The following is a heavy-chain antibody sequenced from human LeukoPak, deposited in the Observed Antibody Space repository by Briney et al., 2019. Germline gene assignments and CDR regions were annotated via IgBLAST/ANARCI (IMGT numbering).Heavy chain of an antibody. J-gene: IGHJ5*02. CDR2: IYTSGST. CDR3: ARRRIAGWFDP. CDR1: GGSISSYY. D-gene: IGHD1-20*01. V-gene: IGHV4-4*09. Sequence: SETLFLTCTVSGGSISSYYWSWIRQPPGKGLEWIGYIYTSGSTNYNPSLKSRVTISVDTSKNQFSLKLSSVTAADTAVYYCARRRIAGWFDPWGQGTLVTVSS.